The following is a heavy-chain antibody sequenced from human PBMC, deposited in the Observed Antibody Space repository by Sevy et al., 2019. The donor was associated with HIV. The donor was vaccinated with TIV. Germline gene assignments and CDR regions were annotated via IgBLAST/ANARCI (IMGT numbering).Heavy chain of an antibody. D-gene: IGHD3-10*01. J-gene: IGHJ4*02. CDR3: AREKSDYYASGDYFDY. CDR2: SNSDGSNT. V-gene: IGHV3-74*01. Sequence: GGSLRLSCAASGFTFSSYWMHWVRQGPGKGLVWVSRSNSDGSNTDYADSVKGRFPISRDNAKNTLYLQMNSLRAEDTAVYYCAREKSDYYASGDYFDYWGQGTLVTVSS. CDR1: GFTFSSYW.